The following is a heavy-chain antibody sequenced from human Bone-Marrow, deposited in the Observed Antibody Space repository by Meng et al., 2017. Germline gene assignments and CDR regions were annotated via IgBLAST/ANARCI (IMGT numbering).Heavy chain of an antibody. J-gene: IGHJ3*02. D-gene: IGHD2-2*01. CDR2: IYPTDSDT. V-gene: IGHV5-51*01. CDR3: ARRGYCSSTSCYDGGAFAI. Sequence: GGSLRPSCKGSGFTFTSYWIGWVRQMPGKGLEWMGIIYPTDSDTRYSPFFQGQVTISADKSISTAYLQWSSLKASDTAMYYCARRGYCSSTSCYDGGAFAIWGQGTMVTVSS. CDR1: GFTFTSYW.